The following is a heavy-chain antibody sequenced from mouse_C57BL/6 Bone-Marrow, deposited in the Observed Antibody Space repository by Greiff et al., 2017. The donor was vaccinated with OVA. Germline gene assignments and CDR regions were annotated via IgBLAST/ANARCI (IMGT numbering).Heavy chain of an antibody. J-gene: IGHJ1*03. Sequence: EVKLVESGGDLVKPGGSLKLSCAASGFTFSSYGMSWVRQTPDSVKGRFTISRDNAKNTLYMQMSSLKSEDTAMYYCASYFHCSSLDWYFDVWGTGTTVTVSS. D-gene: IGHD1-1*01. CDR1: GFTFSSYG. V-gene: IGHV5-6*01. CDR3: ASYFHCSSLDWYFDV.